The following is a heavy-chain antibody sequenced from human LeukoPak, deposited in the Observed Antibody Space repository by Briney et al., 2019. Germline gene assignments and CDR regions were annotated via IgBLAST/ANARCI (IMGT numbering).Heavy chain of an antibody. CDR2: ISAYNGNT. Sequence: ASVKVSCKASGYTFTSYGISWVRQAPGQGLEWMGWISAYNGNTNYAQKLQGRVTMTTDTSTSTAYMELRSLRSDDTAVYYCARDPVLNDDYSDSLSFDYWGQGTLVTVSS. V-gene: IGHV1-18*01. CDR1: GYTFTSYG. CDR3: ARDPVLNDDYSDSLSFDY. J-gene: IGHJ4*02. D-gene: IGHD4-11*01.